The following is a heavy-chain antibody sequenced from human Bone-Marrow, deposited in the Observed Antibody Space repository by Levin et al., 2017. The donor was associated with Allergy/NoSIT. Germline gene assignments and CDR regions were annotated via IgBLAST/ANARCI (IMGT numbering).Heavy chain of an antibody. CDR1: GFTFSSYA. D-gene: IGHD6-13*01. J-gene: IGHJ4*02. V-gene: IGHV3-30*04. CDR2: ISYDGSNK. CDR3: ARDGIAAAKEPKVGSFYDY. Sequence: GGSLRLSCAASGFTFSSYAMHWVRQAPGKGLEWVAVISYDGSNKYYADSVKGRFTISRDNSKNTLYLQMNSLRAEDTAVYYCARDGIAAAKEPKVGSFYDYCGQGTLVTVS.